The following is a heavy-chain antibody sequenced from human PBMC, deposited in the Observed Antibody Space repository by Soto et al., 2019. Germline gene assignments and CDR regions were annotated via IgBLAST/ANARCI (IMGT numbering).Heavy chain of an antibody. D-gene: IGHD3-3*01. CDR2: INHSGST. CDR1: GGSFSGYY. J-gene: IGHJ5*02. V-gene: IGHV4-34*01. CDR3: ARGIGITIFGAALGGWFDP. Sequence: NPSETLSLTCAVYGGSFSGYYWSWIRQPPGKGLEWIGEINHSGSTNYNPSLKSRVTISVDTSKNQFSLKLSSVTAADTAVYYCARGIGITIFGAALGGWFDPWGQGTLVT.